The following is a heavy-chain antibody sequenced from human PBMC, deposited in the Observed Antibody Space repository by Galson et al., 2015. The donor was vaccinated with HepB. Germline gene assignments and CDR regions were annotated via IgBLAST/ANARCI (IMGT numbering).Heavy chain of an antibody. CDR1: GFTFNSYA. V-gene: IGHV3-30*18. CDR3: AKDRDTMIVLDNYGMDV. D-gene: IGHD3-22*01. CDR2: ISYDGSKK. Sequence: SLRLSCAASGFTFNSYAMHWVRQAPGKGLEWVAVISYDGSKKYQPDSVKGRFTISRDNSKNTLFLQMNSLRAEDTAVYYCAKDRDTMIVLDNYGMDVWGQGTTVTVSS. J-gene: IGHJ6*02.